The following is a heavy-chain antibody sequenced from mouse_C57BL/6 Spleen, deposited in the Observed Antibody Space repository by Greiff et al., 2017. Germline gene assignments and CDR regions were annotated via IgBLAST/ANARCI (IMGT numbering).Heavy chain of an antibody. CDR2: ISSGGSYT. V-gene: IGHV5-6*01. D-gene: IGHD2-2*01. J-gene: IGHJ4*01. CDR3: ASSTMVTAYAMDY. Sequence: EVKLMESGGDLVKPGGSLKLSCEASGFTFSSYGMSWVRQTPDKRLEWVATISSGGSYTYYPDSVKGRFTISRDNAKNTLYLQMRSLKFDDTAMYDYASSTMVTAYAMDYWDQGTSVTVSS. CDR1: GFTFSSYG.